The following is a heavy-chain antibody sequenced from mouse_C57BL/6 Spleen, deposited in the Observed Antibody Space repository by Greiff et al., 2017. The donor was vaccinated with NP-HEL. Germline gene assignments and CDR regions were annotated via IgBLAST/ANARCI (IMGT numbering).Heavy chain of an antibody. J-gene: IGHJ2*01. CDR1: GFTFSSYA. CDR3: TRVVSYGNYFDY. V-gene: IGHV5-9-1*02. Sequence: EVNVVESGEGLVKPGGSLKLSCAASGFTFSSYAMSWVRQTPEKRLEWVAYISSGGDYIYYADTVKGRFTISRDNARNTLYLQMSSLKSEDTAMYYCTRVVSYGNYFDYWGQGTTLTVSS. D-gene: IGHD2-1*01. CDR2: ISSGGDYI.